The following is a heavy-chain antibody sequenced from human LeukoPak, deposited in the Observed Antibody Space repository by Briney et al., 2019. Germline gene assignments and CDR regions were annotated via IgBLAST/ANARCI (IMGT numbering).Heavy chain of an antibody. CDR3: ARVLVATTLASENWLDP. J-gene: IGHJ5*02. CDR1: GFSFSSHA. Sequence: GGSLRLSCEASGFSFSSHAMPWVRQAPGKGLEWVSSITSTRSDIYYADSVKGRFTISRDNARNSLFLQMNSLRAEDTAVYYCARVLVATTLASENWLDPWGQGTLVTVSS. V-gene: IGHV3-21*01. CDR2: ITSTRSDI. D-gene: IGHD5-12*01.